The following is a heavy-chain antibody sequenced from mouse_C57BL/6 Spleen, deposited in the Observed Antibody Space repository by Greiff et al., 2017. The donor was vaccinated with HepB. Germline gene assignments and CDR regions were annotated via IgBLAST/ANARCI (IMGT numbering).Heavy chain of an antibody. CDR1: GYAFSSSW. D-gene: IGHD2-4*01. CDR2: IYPGDGDT. Sequence: VQLVESGPELVKPGASVKISCKASGYAFSSSWMNWVKQRPGKGLEWIGRIYPGDGDTNYNGKFKGKATLTADKSSSTAYMQLSSLTSEDSAVYFCARAIYYDYGWFAYWGQGTLVTVSA. V-gene: IGHV1-82*01. CDR3: ARAIYYDYGWFAY. J-gene: IGHJ3*01.